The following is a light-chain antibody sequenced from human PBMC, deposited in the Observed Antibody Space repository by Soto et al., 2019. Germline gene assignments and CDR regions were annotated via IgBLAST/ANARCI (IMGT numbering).Light chain of an antibody. J-gene: IGKJ5*01. CDR1: QSVSSSY. V-gene: IGKV3-20*01. CDR3: QQYGSSAPIT. CDR2: GAF. Sequence: EIVLTQSPGTLYLSPGERATLSCRASQSVSSSYLAWYQQKPGQAPRLLIHGAFTRATGIPARFSGSGSGTDFTLTISRLEPEDFALYYCQQYGSSAPITFGQGTRLEIK.